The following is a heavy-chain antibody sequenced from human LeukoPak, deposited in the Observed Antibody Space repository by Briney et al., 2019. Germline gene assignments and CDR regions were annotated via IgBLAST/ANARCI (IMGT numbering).Heavy chain of an antibody. CDR3: AREEATTVRGVSDY. CDR2: IWFDGTKK. CDR1: GFTFSIYG. J-gene: IGHJ4*02. V-gene: IGHV3-33*01. D-gene: IGHD3-10*01. Sequence: PGRSLRLSCAASGFTFSIYGMHWARQAPGKGLEWVALIWFDGTKKYYADSVKGRFTISRDNSKNTLYLQMNSLRAEDTAVYYCAREEATTVRGVSDYWGQGTLVTVSS.